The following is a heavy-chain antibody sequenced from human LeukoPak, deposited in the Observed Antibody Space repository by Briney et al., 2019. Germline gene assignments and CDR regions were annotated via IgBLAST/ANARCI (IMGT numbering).Heavy chain of an antibody. D-gene: IGHD3-22*01. V-gene: IGHV4-59*08. J-gene: IGHJ4*02. Sequence: PSETLSLTCTVSGGSISSYYWSWIRQPPGKGLEWIGYIYYSGSTNYNPSLKSRVTISVDTSKNQFSLKLSSVTAADTAVYYCARVNRDYYDSSGYYFDYWGQGTLVTVSS. CDR1: GGSISSYY. CDR2: IYYSGST. CDR3: ARVNRDYYDSSGYYFDY.